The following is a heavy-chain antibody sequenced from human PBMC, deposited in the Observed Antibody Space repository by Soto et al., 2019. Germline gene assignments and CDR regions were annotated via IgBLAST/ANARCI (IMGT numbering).Heavy chain of an antibody. CDR1: GGSFSGYY. D-gene: IGHD6-19*01. CDR3: ARGGIAVAGTYDY. J-gene: IGHJ4*02. V-gene: IGHV4-34*01. CDR2: INHSGST. Sequence: SETLSLTCAVYGGSFSGYYWSWIRQPPGKGLEWIGEINHSGSTNYNPSLKSRVTISVDTSKNQFSLKLSSVTAADTAVYYCARGGIAVAGTYDYWGQGTLVTVSS.